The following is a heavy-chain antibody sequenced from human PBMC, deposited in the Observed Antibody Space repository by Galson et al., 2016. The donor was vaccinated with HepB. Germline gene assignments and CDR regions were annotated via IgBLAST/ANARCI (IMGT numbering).Heavy chain of an antibody. CDR2: ISASGDTT. CDR3: AHGKVPYLLTTFDY. D-gene: IGHD1-14*01. V-gene: IGHV3-23*01. Sequence: SLRLSCAASGFTFSSYAMTWVRQAPGKGLEWVSTISASGDTTYYADSVKGRFTISRDNAKNTLYLQMNSLRAVDTAVYYCAHGKVPYLLTTFDYWGQGTLVTVSS. J-gene: IGHJ4*02. CDR1: GFTFSSYA.